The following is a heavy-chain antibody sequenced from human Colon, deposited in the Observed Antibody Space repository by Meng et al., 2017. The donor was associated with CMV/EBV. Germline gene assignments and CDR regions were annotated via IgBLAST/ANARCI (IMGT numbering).Heavy chain of an antibody. D-gene: IGHD5-12*01. Sequence: LSCVAYGFTCHNYWMHWGRQGPGKGLVWVARINGGGSSTNYADSVKGRFPISRDNAKNTLYLQMNSLRVEDTAVYYCVREGAYGDFDYWGQGTLVTVSS. CDR3: VREGAYGDFDY. CDR1: GFTCHNYW. J-gene: IGHJ4*02. CDR2: INGGGSST. V-gene: IGHV3-74*01.